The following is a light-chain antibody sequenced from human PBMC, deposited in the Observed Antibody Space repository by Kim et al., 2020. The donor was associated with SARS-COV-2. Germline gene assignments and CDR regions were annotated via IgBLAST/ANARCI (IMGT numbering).Light chain of an antibody. V-gene: IGLV3-19*01. CDR2: GKN. CDR3: NSRDSSGNHLV. Sequence: ALGRTVSISCQGDRLRSYYASWYQQKPGQAPVLVIYGKNNRPSGIPDRFSGSSSGNTASLTITGAQAEDEADYYCNSRDSSGNHLVFGGGTQLTVL. J-gene: IGLJ2*01. CDR1: RLRSYY.